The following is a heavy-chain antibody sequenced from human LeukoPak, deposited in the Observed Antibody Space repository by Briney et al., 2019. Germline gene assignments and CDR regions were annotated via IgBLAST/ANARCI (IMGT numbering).Heavy chain of an antibody. D-gene: IGHD5-18*01. CDR1: GYSFTNYW. J-gene: IGHJ4*02. CDR2: INPEDSDT. CDR3: ARLDTAMGHLLDY. V-gene: IGHV5-51*01. Sequence: GESLKISCQGSGYSFTNYWIGWVRQMPGRGLEWMGLINPEDSDTRYTLSFQGQVTLSADESIRAAYLQWGSLKASDTAMYYCARLDTAMGHLLDYWGQGTLVTVSS.